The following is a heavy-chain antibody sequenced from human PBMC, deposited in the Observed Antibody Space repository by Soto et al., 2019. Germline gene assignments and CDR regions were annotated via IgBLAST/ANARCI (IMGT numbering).Heavy chain of an antibody. CDR3: ARDRDYYGSGSYYNYYYYGMDV. J-gene: IGHJ6*02. V-gene: IGHV1-69*13. CDR1: GGTFSSYA. CDR2: IIPIFGTA. Sequence: SVKVSCKASGGTFSSYAISWVRQAPGQGLERMGGIIPIFGTANYAQKFQGRVTITADESTSTAYMELSSLRSEDTAVYYCARDRDYYGSGSYYNYYYYGMDVWGQGTTVTVSS. D-gene: IGHD3-10*01.